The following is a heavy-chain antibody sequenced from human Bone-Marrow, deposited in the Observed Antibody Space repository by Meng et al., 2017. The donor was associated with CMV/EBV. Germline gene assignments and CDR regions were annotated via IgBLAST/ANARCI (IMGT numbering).Heavy chain of an antibody. CDR1: GYTFTSND. CDR3: ARGKGKNAFDV. CDR2: MNPNSGNT. J-gene: IGHJ3*01. V-gene: IGHV1-8*01. Sequence: ASVKVSCKASGYTFTSNDINWVRQATGQVLEWMGWMNPNSGNTGYAQKFQGRVTMIRNTSINTAYMELNSLRSEDTAVYYCARGKGKNAFDVWGQATMVTVSS. D-gene: IGHD3-10*01.